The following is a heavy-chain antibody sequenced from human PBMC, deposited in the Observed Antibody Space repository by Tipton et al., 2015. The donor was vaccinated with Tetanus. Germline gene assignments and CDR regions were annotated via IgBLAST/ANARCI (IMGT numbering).Heavy chain of an antibody. CDR1: GGSISSGGYY. V-gene: IGHV4-61*08. CDR3: VANDGGLEHGQH. Sequence: TLSLTCTVSGGSISSGGYYWSWIRQHPGKGLEWIGYIYYSGSTNYNSSLWSRVTISLDTSKNQFSLKLSSVTAADTAVYYCVANDGGLEHGQHWGQGTLVTVSS. D-gene: IGHD2-8*01. J-gene: IGHJ1*01. CDR2: IYYSGST.